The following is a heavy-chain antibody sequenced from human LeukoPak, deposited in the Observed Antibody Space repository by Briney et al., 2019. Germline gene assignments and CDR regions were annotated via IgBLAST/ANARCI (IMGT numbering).Heavy chain of an antibody. CDR3: ARNPYYYYYGMDV. CDR1: GFTFSSYA. V-gene: IGHV3-30-3*01. Sequence: GGSLRLSCAASGFTFSSYAMHWVRQAPGKGLEWVAVISYDGSNKYYADSVKGRFTISRDNSKNTLYLQMNSLRAEDTAVYYGARNPYYYYYGMDVWGQGTTVTVSS. CDR2: ISYDGSNK. J-gene: IGHJ6*02.